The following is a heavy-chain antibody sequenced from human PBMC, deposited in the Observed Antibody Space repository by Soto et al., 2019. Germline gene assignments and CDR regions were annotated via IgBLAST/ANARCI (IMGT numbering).Heavy chain of an antibody. J-gene: IGHJ4*02. CDR3: ARDRNYGQVFDS. Sequence: ASVKVSCKASGYTFTSYAIHWVRQTPRQRREWMGWINAGNGNTKYSQKLQGRVTITRDTSASTAYRGLGCLIFEDTYKYYSARDRNYGQVFDSWGQGALVTVSP. V-gene: IGHV1-3*01. CDR2: INAGNGNT. CDR1: GYTFTSYA. D-gene: IGHD3-10*01.